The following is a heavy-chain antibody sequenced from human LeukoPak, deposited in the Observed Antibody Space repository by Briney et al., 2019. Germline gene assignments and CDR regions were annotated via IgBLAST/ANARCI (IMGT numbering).Heavy chain of an antibody. CDR3: ATTLARHYYDGSGNYGATFYI. CDR1: GFTFSNYA. Sequence: GGSLRLSCAASGFTFSNYAMSWGRQAPGKGLEWVSGISGSGDSTYYADSLKGRFTFSRDNSKTTRYLHMNSLRAEDTAVYYCATTLARHYYDGSGNYGATFYIWGPGTVVTVSS. J-gene: IGHJ3*02. CDR2: ISGSGDST. V-gene: IGHV3-23*01. D-gene: IGHD3-22*01.